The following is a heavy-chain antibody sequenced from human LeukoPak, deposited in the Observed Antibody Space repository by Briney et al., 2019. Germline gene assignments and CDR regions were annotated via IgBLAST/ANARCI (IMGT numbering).Heavy chain of an antibody. CDR2: ISYDGSNK. V-gene: IGHV3-30-3*01. J-gene: IGHJ4*02. CDR1: GFTFSSYA. Sequence: GGSLRLSCAASGFTFSSYAMHWVRQAPGKGLEWVAVISYDGSNKYYADSVKGRFTISRDNSKNTLYLQMNSLRAEDTAVYYCAKERGYFDWLYFDYWGQGTLVTVSS. CDR3: AKERGYFDWLYFDY. D-gene: IGHD3-9*01.